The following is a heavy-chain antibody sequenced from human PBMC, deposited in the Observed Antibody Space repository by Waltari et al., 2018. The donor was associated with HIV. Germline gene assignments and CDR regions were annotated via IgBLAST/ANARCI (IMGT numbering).Heavy chain of an antibody. D-gene: IGHD3-10*01. Sequence: QVQLVQSGAEVKKPGASVKVSCKASGYTFTSYAMHWVRQAPGQRLEWMGWINAGNGNPKYSQKFQGRVTIPRDTSASTAYMELSSLRSEDTAVYYCARSPRGRPEGWFDPWGQGTLVTVSS. CDR3: ARSPRGRPEGWFDP. CDR2: INAGNGNP. V-gene: IGHV1-3*01. J-gene: IGHJ5*02. CDR1: GYTFTSYA.